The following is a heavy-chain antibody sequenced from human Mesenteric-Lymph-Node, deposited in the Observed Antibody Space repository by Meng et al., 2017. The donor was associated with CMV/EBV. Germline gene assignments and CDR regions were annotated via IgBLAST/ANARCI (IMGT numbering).Heavy chain of an antibody. V-gene: IGHV3-30*04. J-gene: IGHJ6*02. CDR2: ISYDGDNK. Sequence: GESLKISCAASGFPFSSYAMHWVRQAPGKGLEWVAVISYDGDNKYYADSVKDRFTLSRDNSNNTLYLQMNGLRPDDTALYYCARATGDYYYGMDVWGQGTTVTVSS. CDR1: GFPFSSYA. CDR3: ARATGDYYYGMDV.